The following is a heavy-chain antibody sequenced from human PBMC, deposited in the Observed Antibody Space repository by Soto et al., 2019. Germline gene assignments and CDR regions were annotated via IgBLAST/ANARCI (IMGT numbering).Heavy chain of an antibody. Sequence: QVQLVQSGAEVKKPESSVKVSCKAPGGTFSTYAISWVRQAPGQGLEWMGGIIPMFGTANYAQRFQDSVTITADESTTTVYMELRSLRSEDTAVYFCASGIQLWLRRINNGYSGWGQGTLVTVSS. CDR2: IIPMFGTA. CDR1: GGTFSTYA. J-gene: IGHJ4*02. V-gene: IGHV1-69*12. CDR3: ASGIQLWLRRINNGYSG. D-gene: IGHD5-18*01.